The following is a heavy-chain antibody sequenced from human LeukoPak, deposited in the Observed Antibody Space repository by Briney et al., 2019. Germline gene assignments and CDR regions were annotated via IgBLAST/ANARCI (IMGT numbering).Heavy chain of an antibody. J-gene: IGHJ4*02. CDR2: ISAYNGNT. D-gene: IGHD3-3*01. CDR1: GYTFTSYG. V-gene: IGHV1-18*01. Sequence: ASVKVSCKASGYTFTSYGISWVRQAPGQGLEWMGWISAYNGNTNYAQKLQGRVTMTTDTSTSTAYMELRSLRSDDTAVYYCARAGRLRFLEWPTIDYWGQGTLVTVSS. CDR3: ARAGRLRFLEWPTIDY.